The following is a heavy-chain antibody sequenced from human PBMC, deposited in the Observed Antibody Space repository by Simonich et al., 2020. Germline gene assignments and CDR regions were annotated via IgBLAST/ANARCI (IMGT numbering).Heavy chain of an antibody. J-gene: IGHJ3*02. D-gene: IGHD3-22*01. CDR1: GFTFSSYA. V-gene: IGHV3-23*01. Sequence: GGGLVQPGGSLRLSCAASGFTFSSYAMSWVRQAPGKGLEWVSAISGSGGSTYYADSVKGQFTISRENSKNTLYLQMNSLRAEDTAVYYCAKDLGERITMIVVVIDAFDIWGQGTMVTVSS. CDR3: AKDLGERITMIVVVIDAFDI. CDR2: ISGSGGST.